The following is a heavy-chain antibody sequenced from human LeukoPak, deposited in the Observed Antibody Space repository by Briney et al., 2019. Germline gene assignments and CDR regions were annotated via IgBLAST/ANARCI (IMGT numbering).Heavy chain of an antibody. D-gene: IGHD4-23*01. CDR3: ARARYGGNQIDY. CDR2: ITTSGGIT. V-gene: IGHV1-46*01. Sequence: ASVKVSCKAPGYNLISYYMQWARQAPGQGLEWMGVITTSGGITAYAQKFQGRVTMTRDTSTSTVDMELSSLRSDDTAMYYCARARYGGNQIDYWGQGTLVIVSS. J-gene: IGHJ4*02. CDR1: GYNLISYY.